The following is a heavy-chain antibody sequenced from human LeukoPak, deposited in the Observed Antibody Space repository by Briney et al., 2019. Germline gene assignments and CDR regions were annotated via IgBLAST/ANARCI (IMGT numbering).Heavy chain of an antibody. CDR1: GYTFTDYY. Sequence: ASVKVSCKASGYTFTDYYMHWVRQAPGQGPEWMGWINPNSGGTNYAQKFQGRVTMTTDTSISTAYMEVSRLRSDDTAVYYCAKGNYDFWSAYDYWGQGTLVTVSS. J-gene: IGHJ4*02. CDR3: AKGNYDFWSAYDY. CDR2: INPNSGGT. D-gene: IGHD3-3*01. V-gene: IGHV1-2*02.